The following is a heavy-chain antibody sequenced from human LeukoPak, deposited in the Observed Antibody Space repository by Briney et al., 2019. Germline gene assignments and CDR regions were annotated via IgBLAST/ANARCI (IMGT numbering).Heavy chain of an antibody. D-gene: IGHD5-18*01. CDR2: INPNSGGT. CDR1: GYTFTGYY. J-gene: IGHJ5*02. Sequence: ASVKVSCKASGYTFTGYYMHWVRQAPGQGLEWMGWINPNSGGTNYAQKFQGRVTMTRETSISTAYMELSRLRSDDTAVYYCARYSYGPYNWFDPWGQGTLVTVSS. V-gene: IGHV1-2*02. CDR3: ARYSYGPYNWFDP.